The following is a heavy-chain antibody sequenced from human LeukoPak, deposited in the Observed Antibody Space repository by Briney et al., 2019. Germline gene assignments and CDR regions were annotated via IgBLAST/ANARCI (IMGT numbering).Heavy chain of an antibody. D-gene: IGHD3-3*01. CDR2: INHSGST. V-gene: IGHV4-34*01. CDR3: ASIDFWSDY. J-gene: IGHJ4*02. Sequence: SETLSLTCAVYGGSFSGFYWSWIRQPPGKGLEWIGEINHSGSTSYNPSLKSRVTMSVDTSKNQFSLKLSSVTAADTAVYYCASIDFWSDYWGQGTLVTVSS. CDR1: GGSFSGFY.